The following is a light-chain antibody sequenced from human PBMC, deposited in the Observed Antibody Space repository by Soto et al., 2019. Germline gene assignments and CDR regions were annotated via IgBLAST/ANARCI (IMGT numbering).Light chain of an antibody. J-gene: IGKJ1*01. V-gene: IGKV1-5*03. Sequence: DIQMTQSPSILSASVADRVTITCRASQNIGRWLAWYQQKPGKAPKLLIYTASSLESGVPSRFSGSGSGTEFTLTISSLRPDDFATYYCQPYDSYSWTFGQGTKVEIK. CDR1: QNIGRW. CDR3: QPYDSYSWT. CDR2: TAS.